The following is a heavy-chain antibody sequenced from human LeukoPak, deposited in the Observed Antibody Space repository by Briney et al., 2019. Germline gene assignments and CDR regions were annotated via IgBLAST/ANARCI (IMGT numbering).Heavy chain of an antibody. CDR2: FNPENGNT. Sequence: GASVKVSCKASGYSFVGYGITWVRQAPGQGLEWMGWFNPENGNTNYAQKVQGRVTMTADTSTSTSYMELRSLRSEDTAVYYCAKDEKGYYHDTSGYPDAFDIWGQGTMVTVSS. J-gene: IGHJ3*02. V-gene: IGHV1-18*01. D-gene: IGHD3-22*01. CDR3: AKDEKGYYHDTSGYPDAFDI. CDR1: GYSFVGYG.